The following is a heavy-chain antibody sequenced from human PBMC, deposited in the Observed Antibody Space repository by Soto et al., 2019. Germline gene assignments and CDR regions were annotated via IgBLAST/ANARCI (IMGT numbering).Heavy chain of an antibody. D-gene: IGHD3-16*01. CDR1: GYTLTELS. V-gene: IGHV1-24*01. Sequence: ASVKVSCKVSGYTLTELSMHWVRQAPGKGLEWMGGFDPEDGETIYAQKFQGRVTMTEDTSTDTAYMELSSLRSEDTAVYYCATVPNHYDYGDYWGQGTLVTDAS. J-gene: IGHJ4*02. CDR3: ATVPNHYDYGDY. CDR2: FDPEDGET.